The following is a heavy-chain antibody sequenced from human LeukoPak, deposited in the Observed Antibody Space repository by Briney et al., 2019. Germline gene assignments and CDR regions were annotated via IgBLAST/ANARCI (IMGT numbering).Heavy chain of an antibody. J-gene: IGHJ2*01. CDR3: AREGGLGWYLDL. CDR1: GFTFSTYW. CDR2: INTDGRNT. Sequence: GGSLRLSCAASGFTFSTYWMYWVRQAPGKGLVWVSRINTDGRNTGYADSVKGRFTISRDNAKNSLYLQMNSLRAEDTAVYYCAREGGLGWYLDLWGRGTLVTVSS. V-gene: IGHV3-74*01. D-gene: IGHD3-16*01.